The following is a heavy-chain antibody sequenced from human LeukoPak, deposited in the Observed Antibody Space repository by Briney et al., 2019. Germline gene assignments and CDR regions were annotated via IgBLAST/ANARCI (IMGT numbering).Heavy chain of an antibody. CDR1: GYTLTSHY. CDR3: ARDLSRDGYQEYYFDY. V-gene: IGHV1-46*03. J-gene: IGHJ4*02. Sequence: ASVKVSCKASGYTLTSHYIHWVRLAPGQGLEWMGMINPSIGSISYAQRFQGRVSMTWDTSTSTVYVELSSLRSEDTAIYYCARDLSRDGYQEYYFDYWGQGTLVTVSS. CDR2: INPSIGSI. D-gene: IGHD5-24*01.